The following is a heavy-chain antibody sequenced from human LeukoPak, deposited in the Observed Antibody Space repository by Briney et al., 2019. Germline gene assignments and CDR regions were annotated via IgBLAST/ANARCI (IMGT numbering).Heavy chain of an antibody. J-gene: IGHJ4*02. D-gene: IGHD3-3*01. Sequence: PGGSLRLSCAASRFTFTSYGMHWVRQAPGKGLEWVAVISYDGSNKYYADSVEGRFTISRDNSKNTLYLQMNSLRAEDTAVYYCARVGWSGYITYYFDYWGQGTLVTVSS. V-gene: IGHV3-30*19. CDR1: RFTFTSYG. CDR3: ARVGWSGYITYYFDY. CDR2: ISYDGSNK.